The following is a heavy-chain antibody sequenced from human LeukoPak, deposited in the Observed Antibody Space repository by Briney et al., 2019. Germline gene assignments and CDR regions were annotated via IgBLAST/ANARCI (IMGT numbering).Heavy chain of an antibody. CDR3: AKTPSLWWFDP. CDR2: ISGSGGST. D-gene: IGHD3-16*02. CDR1: GFTFSSYL. V-gene: IGHV3-23*01. Sequence: GGSLRLSCAASGFTFSSYLMSWVRQAPGTGLEWVSSISGSGGSTYYADSVKGRFTISRDNSNNTLYLQINSLRADDTAVYYCAKTPSLWWFDPWGQGTLVTVSS. J-gene: IGHJ5*02.